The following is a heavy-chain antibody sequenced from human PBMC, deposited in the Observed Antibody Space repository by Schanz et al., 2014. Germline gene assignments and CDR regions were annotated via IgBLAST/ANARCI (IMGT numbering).Heavy chain of an antibody. Sequence: QVQLVQSGAEVKKPGASVKVSCKASGYTFTGYHMHWVRQAPGQGLEWMGRINPNSGGTNYAQKFQGRVTMTRDTSISTAYMELSRLRSDDTAVYYCARDAFYSSSWCFDYWGQGTLVTVSS. J-gene: IGHJ4*02. V-gene: IGHV1-2*06. D-gene: IGHD6-13*01. CDR3: ARDAFYSSSWCFDY. CDR2: INPNSGGT. CDR1: GYTFTGYH.